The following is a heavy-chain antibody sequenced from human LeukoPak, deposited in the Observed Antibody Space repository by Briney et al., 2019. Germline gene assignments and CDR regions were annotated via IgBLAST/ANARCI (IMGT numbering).Heavy chain of an antibody. Sequence: SETLSLTCTVSGGSISSYFWSWIRLPPGKGLEWIGYIYYSGSTNYNPSLKSRVTISVDTSKNQFSLKLSSVTAADTAVYYCARDLGGNSGAFDPWGQGTLVTVSS. CDR2: IYYSGST. J-gene: IGHJ5*02. D-gene: IGHD4-23*01. CDR1: GGSISSYF. V-gene: IGHV4-59*01. CDR3: ARDLGGNSGAFDP.